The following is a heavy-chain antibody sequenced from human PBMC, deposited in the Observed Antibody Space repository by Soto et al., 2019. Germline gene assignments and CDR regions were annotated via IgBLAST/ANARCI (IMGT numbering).Heavy chain of an antibody. CDR3: ARARIAVAGTGWFDP. Sequence: EVQLVETGGGLIQPGGSLRLSCAASGFTVSSNYMSWVRQAPGKGLEWVSVIYSGGSTYYADSVKGRFTISRDNSKNTLYLQMNSLRAEDTAVYYCARARIAVAGTGWFDPWGQGILVTVSS. J-gene: IGHJ5*02. CDR1: GFTVSSNY. D-gene: IGHD6-19*01. CDR2: IYSGGST. V-gene: IGHV3-53*02.